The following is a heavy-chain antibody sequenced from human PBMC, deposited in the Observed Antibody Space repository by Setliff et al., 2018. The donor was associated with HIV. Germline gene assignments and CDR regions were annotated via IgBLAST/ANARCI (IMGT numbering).Heavy chain of an antibody. CDR1: GGSFSDYY. J-gene: IGHJ4*02. Sequence: KPSETLSLTCAVYGGSFSDYYWTWIRQPPGKGLGWIGEINHSGSTNYNPSLKSRVTISVDTSKNQFSLRMRSVTAADTAVYYCARVFVDTAVLRVLEYYFDSWGRGTLVTVSS. D-gene: IGHD5-18*01. V-gene: IGHV4-34*01. CDR2: INHSGST. CDR3: ARVFVDTAVLRVLEYYFDS.